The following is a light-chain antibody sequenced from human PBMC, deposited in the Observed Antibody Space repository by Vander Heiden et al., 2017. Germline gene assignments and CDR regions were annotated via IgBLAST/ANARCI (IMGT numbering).Light chain of an antibody. CDR2: DAS. J-gene: IGKJ4*01. CDR1: QDISNY. CDR3: LRYSNLGRT. Sequence: DIQMTQSPSSLSASVGDRVTITCQASQDISNYLNWYQQKPGKAPKLLIYDASNLETGVPSRFSGSGSGTDFTLTISSLHPEHIATYYCLRYSNLGRTFRGRTKVEIK. V-gene: IGKV1-33*01.